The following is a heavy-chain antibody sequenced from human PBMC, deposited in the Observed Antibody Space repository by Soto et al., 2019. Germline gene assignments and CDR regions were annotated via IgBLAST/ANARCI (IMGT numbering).Heavy chain of an antibody. Sequence: PGGSLRLSCAASGFTFSSYAMSWVRQAPGKGLEWVSAISGSGGSTYYADSVKGRFTISRDNSKNTLYLQMNSLRAEDTAVYYCAKCQYYDFWSGRPGLGYFDYWGQGTLVTVSS. V-gene: IGHV3-23*01. J-gene: IGHJ4*02. CDR2: ISGSGGST. CDR1: GFTFSSYA. CDR3: AKCQYYDFWSGRPGLGYFDY. D-gene: IGHD3-3*01.